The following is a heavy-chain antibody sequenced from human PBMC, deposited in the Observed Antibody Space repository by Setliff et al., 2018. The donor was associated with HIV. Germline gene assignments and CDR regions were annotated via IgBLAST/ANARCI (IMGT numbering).Heavy chain of an antibody. Sequence: PSETLSLTCTVSGGSIGIRSYFWGWIRQPPGKGLEWIGSVYSSGSTYYNPSLKSRVTVSVDTSKDQFSLRLSSVTVADTAVYYCASGQWLEQAFDIWGQGTVVTVSS. CDR2: VYSSGST. CDR3: ASGQWLEQAFDI. D-gene: IGHD6-19*01. CDR1: GGSIGIRSYF. J-gene: IGHJ3*02. V-gene: IGHV4-39*01.